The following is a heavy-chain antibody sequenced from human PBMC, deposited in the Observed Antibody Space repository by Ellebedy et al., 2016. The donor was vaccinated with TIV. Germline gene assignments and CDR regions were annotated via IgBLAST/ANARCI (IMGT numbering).Heavy chain of an antibody. D-gene: IGHD6-19*01. CDR1: GFTFSNYW. CDR3: ARDQWLGRAYYFDS. J-gene: IGHJ4*02. Sequence: GESLKISCGTSGFTFSNYWMTWVRQAPGKGLEWVANIKQDGSEKYYVDSVKGRFSISRDNTKNSLYLQMNSLTDEDTAVYYCARDQWLGRAYYFDSWGQGTLVTVPS. CDR2: IKQDGSEK. V-gene: IGHV3-7*01.